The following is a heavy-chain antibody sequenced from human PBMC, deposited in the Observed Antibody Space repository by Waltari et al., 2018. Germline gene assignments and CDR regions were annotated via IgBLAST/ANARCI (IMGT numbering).Heavy chain of an antibody. CDR3: ARDPGAYCSSTSCRYNWFDP. D-gene: IGHD2-2*01. CDR1: GYTFTGYY. Sequence: QVQLVQSGAEVKKPGASVKVSCKASGYTFTGYYMHWVRQAPGQGLEWMGWINPNSGGTNYAQKFQGRGTMTRDTSISTAYMELSRLRSDDTAVYYCARDPGAYCSSTSCRYNWFDPWGQGTLVTVSS. CDR2: INPNSGGT. J-gene: IGHJ5*02. V-gene: IGHV1-2*02.